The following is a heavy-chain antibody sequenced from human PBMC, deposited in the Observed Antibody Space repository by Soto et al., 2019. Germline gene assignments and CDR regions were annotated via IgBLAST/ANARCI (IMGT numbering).Heavy chain of an antibody. D-gene: IGHD3-3*01. CDR3: ARETKAIFGVDAVSPLYYYYGMDV. CDR1: GGTFSSYA. Sequence: ASVKVSCKASGGTFSSYAISWVRQAPGQGLEWMGGIIPIFGTANYAQKFQGRVTITADESTSTAYMGLSSLRSEDTAVYYCARETKAIFGVDAVSPLYYYYGMDVWGQGTTVTVSS. CDR2: IIPIFGTA. J-gene: IGHJ6*02. V-gene: IGHV1-69*13.